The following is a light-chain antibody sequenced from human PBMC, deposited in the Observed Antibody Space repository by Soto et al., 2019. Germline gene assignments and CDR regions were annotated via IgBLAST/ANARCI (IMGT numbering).Light chain of an antibody. Sequence: DIQMTQSPSTLSASVGDRGTITCRASQSIANWLAWYQQKPGKAPTLLIYKASTLQTGVPSRFSGSGAGTEFTLTISVLQPDDFATYYCQQYATYRTFGQGTKVDIK. V-gene: IGKV1-5*03. CDR1: QSIANW. J-gene: IGKJ1*01. CDR2: KAS. CDR3: QQYATYRT.